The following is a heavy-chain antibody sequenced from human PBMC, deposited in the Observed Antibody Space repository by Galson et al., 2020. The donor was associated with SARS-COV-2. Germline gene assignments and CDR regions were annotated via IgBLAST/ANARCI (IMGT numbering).Heavy chain of an antibody. CDR1: GGSFRNYY. CDR2: FNHRGST. V-gene: IGHV4-34*01. Sequence: SQTPSLTCAVYGGSFRNYYWTWIRQSPETRLEWLGEFNHRGSTNYNPPPKSRVAMSVDASKNQFSLSLSSVTAADTAVYYCARGAEERRLIVVVPYYYSYVDVWGSGTTVTVSS. D-gene: IGHD2-15*01. CDR3: ARGAEERRLIVVVPYYYSYVDV. J-gene: IGHJ6*03.